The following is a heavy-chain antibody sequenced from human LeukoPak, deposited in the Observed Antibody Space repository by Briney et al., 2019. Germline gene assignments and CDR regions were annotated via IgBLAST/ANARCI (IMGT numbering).Heavy chain of an antibody. Sequence: PSETLSLTCTVSGGSISSYYWSWIRQPPGKGLEWIGYIYYSGSTNYYPSLKSRVTISVDTSKNQFSLKLSSVTAADTAVYYCARVRYSYAYYFDYWGQGTLVTVSS. V-gene: IGHV4-59*12. CDR1: GGSISSYY. CDR2: IYYSGST. J-gene: IGHJ4*02. D-gene: IGHD5-18*01. CDR3: ARVRYSYAYYFDY.